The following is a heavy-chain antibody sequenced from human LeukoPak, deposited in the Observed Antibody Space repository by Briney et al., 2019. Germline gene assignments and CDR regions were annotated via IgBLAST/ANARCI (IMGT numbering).Heavy chain of an antibody. CDR2: IYYTGRT. CDR1: GGSISTYY. Sequence: SETLSLTCTVSGGSISTYYWSWIRQPPGKGLEWIGYIYYTGRTSYHPSLKSRVTMSLHASKNQFSLELNSVTPADTAVYYCARGGNYWPQWWFDPWGRGTLVSVSS. D-gene: IGHD1-26*01. J-gene: IGHJ5*02. CDR3: ARGGNYWPQWWFDP. V-gene: IGHV4-59*01.